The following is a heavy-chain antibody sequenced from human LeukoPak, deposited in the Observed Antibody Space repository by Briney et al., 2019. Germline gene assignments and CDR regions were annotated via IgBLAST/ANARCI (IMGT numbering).Heavy chain of an antibody. V-gene: IGHV4-59*01. J-gene: IGHJ5*02. CDR1: GXSISSYY. CDR2: IYYSGST. D-gene: IGHD5-18*01. Sequence: PSETLSLTCTVSGXSISSYYWSWIRQPPGKGLEWIGYIYYSGSTNYNPSLKSRVTTSVDTSKNQFSLKLSSVTAADTAVYYCARGSGYSYGFGFDPWGQGTLVTVSS. CDR3: ARGSGYSYGFGFDP.